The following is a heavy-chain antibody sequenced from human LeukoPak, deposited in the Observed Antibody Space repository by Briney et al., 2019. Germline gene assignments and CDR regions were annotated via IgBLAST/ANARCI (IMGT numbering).Heavy chain of an antibody. J-gene: IGHJ3*02. CDR2: TSGSGGST. Sequence: GGSLRLSCAASGFTFSSYAMSWVRQAPGKGLKWVSATSGSGGSTYYADSVKGRFTISRDNSKNTLYLQMNSLRAEDTAVYYCAKHAVVGIITLRDAFDIWGQGTMVTVSS. V-gene: IGHV3-23*01. CDR3: AKHAVVGIITLRDAFDI. CDR1: GFTFSSYA. D-gene: IGHD3-9*01.